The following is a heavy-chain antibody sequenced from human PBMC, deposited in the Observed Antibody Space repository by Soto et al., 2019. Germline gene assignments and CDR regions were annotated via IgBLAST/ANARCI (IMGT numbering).Heavy chain of an antibody. D-gene: IGHD2-15*01. V-gene: IGHV3-15*01. Sequence: GGSLRLSCAASGFTFSNAWMSWVRQAPGKGLEWVGRVKSKADGGTADYPAPVKGRFTISRDDSENTLYLQMNSLKTEDTAVYYCTTVTVVDVHSDYWGQGTLVTVSS. J-gene: IGHJ4*02. CDR3: TTVTVVDVHSDY. CDR2: VKSKADGGTA. CDR1: GFTFSNAW.